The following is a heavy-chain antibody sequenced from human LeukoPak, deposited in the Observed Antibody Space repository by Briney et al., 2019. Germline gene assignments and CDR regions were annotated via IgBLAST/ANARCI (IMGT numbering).Heavy chain of an antibody. V-gene: IGHV4-39*07. CDR2: IYYSGST. CDR3: ARENSGSYREFDY. D-gene: IGHD1-26*01. Sequence: SETLSLTCTVSGGSISTSSYYWGWIRQPPGKGLEWIGSIYYSGSTYYNPSLKSRVSMSVDTSKNQFSLKLSSVTAADTAVFYCARENSGSYREFDYWGQGTLVTVSS. J-gene: IGHJ4*02. CDR1: GGSISTSSYY.